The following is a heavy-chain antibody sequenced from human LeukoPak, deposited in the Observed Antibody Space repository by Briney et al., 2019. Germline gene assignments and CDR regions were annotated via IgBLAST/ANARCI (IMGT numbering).Heavy chain of an antibody. V-gene: IGHV3-53*01. CDR1: GFTVSSNY. D-gene: IGHD1-26*01. J-gene: IGHJ4*02. CDR2: IYSGGST. Sequence: QSGGSLRLSCAASGFTVSSNYMSWVRQALGKGLEWVSVIYSGGSTYYADSVKGRFTISRDNSKNTLYLQMNSLRAEDTAVYYCARESGSYGLDYWGQGTLVTVSS. CDR3: ARESGSYGLDY.